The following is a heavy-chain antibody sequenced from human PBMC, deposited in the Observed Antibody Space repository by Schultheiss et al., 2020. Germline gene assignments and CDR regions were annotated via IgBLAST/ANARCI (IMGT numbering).Heavy chain of an antibody. J-gene: IGHJ4*02. CDR1: GFTFSDYA. CDR2: ISGEGSRT. Sequence: GGSLRLSCRASGFTFSDYAMMWVRQAPGKGLEWVSSISGEGSRTYYADSVKGRFTISRDNSNNTLYLQMNSQRVEDAAVYYCARDIRGSYRYFDYWGQGTLVTVSS. D-gene: IGHD1-26*01. V-gene: IGHV3-23*01. CDR3: ARDIRGSYRYFDY.